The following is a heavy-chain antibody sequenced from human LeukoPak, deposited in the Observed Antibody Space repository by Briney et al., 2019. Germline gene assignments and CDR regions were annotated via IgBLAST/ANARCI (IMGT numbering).Heavy chain of an antibody. J-gene: IGHJ4*02. CDR3: AKALDSSGFDY. CDR2: IYSGGST. CDR1: GFTVSSNY. D-gene: IGHD3-22*01. Sequence: GGSLRLSCAASGFTVSSNYMSWVRQAPGKGLEWVSVIYSGGSTYYADSVKGRFTISRDNSKNTLYLQMNSLRAEDTAVYYCAKALDSSGFDYWGQGTLVTVSS. V-gene: IGHV3-66*01.